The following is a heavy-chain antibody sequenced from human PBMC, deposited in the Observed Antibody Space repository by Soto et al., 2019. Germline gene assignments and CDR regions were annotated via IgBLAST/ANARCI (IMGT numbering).Heavy chain of an antibody. CDR1: GGTFSSYA. J-gene: IGHJ2*01. D-gene: IGHD2-15*01. CDR3: ARSGGTRDGYSGDWYFEL. V-gene: IGHV1-69*01. Sequence: QVQLVQSGAEVKKPGSSVKVSCKASGGTFSSYAISWVRQAPGQGLEWMGGIIPIFGTANYAQKFQGRVTITADESTSTAYMELSSLRSEDTAVYYCARSGGTRDGYSGDWYFELWGRGTLVTASS. CDR2: IIPIFGTA.